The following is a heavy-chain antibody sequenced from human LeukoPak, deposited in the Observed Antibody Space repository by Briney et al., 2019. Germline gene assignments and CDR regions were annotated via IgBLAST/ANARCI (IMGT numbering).Heavy chain of an antibody. V-gene: IGHV1-69*05. CDR3: AGNPGIAAAGTFDY. CDR1: GYTFTGYY. D-gene: IGHD6-13*01. Sequence: SVKVSCKASGYTFTGYYMHWVRQAPGQGLEWMGRIIPIFGTANYAQKFQGRVTITTDESTSTAYMELSSLRSEDTAVYYCAGNPGIAAAGTFDYWGQGTLVTVSS. J-gene: IGHJ4*02. CDR2: IIPIFGTA.